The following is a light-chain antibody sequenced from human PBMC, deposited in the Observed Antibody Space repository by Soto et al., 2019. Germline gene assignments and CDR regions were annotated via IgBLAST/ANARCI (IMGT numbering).Light chain of an antibody. CDR1: SSNIGAVYD. CDR2: DNN. V-gene: IGLV1-40*01. J-gene: IGLJ1*01. CDR3: QSYDSSLSGYV. Sequence: QSVLTQPPSVSGAPGQRVTISCTGSSSNIGAVYDVHWYQQLPGTVPKLLIYDNNNRPSGVPDRFSGSKSGTSASLAITGLQAEDEADYYCQSYDSSLSGYVFGTGTKVT.